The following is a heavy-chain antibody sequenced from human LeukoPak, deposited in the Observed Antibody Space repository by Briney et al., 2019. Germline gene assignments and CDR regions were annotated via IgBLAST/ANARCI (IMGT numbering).Heavy chain of an antibody. Sequence: GESLKISCKGSGYSFTSYWIGWVRQMPGKGLEWMGIIYPGDSDTRYSPSFQGQVTISADKSISTAYLQWSSLKASDTAMYYCARLRPYCSGGSCYSARSWFDSWGQGTLVTVSS. V-gene: IGHV5-51*01. CDR1: GYSFTSYW. CDR3: ARLRPYCSGGSCYSARSWFDS. D-gene: IGHD2-15*01. CDR2: IYPGDSDT. J-gene: IGHJ5*01.